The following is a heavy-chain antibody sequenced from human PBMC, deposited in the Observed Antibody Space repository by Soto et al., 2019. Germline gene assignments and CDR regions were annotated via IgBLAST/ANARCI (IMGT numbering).Heavy chain of an antibody. CDR2: IYYSGST. V-gene: IGHV4-59*01. J-gene: IGHJ3*02. D-gene: IGHD3-3*01. CDR3: ARSEDFGYDAFDI. Sequence: QVQLQESGPGLVKPSETLSLTCTVSGGSISSYYWSWIRQPPGKGLEWIGYIYYSGSTNYNPSLKSRVTISVDTSKNQFSLKLSSVTAADTAVYYCARSEDFGYDAFDIWGQGTMVTVSS. CDR1: GGSISSYY.